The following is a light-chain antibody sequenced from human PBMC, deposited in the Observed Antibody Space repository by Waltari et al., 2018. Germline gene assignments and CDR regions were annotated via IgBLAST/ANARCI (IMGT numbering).Light chain of an antibody. CDR2: VNSDGSH. J-gene: IGLJ3*02. CDR3: QTGGHGTWV. V-gene: IGLV4-69*01. CDR1: SGHSSNV. Sequence: QLVLTQSPSASASLGASVKLTCTLSSGHSSNVIPCLHQQPEKVPRYLMKVNSDGSHSKGTEIPDRFSGSSSGTERYLTISSLQSEDEADYYCQTGGHGTWVFGGGTKLTVL.